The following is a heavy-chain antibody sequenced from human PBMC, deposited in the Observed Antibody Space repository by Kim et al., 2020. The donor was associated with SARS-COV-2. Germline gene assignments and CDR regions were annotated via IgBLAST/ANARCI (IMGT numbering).Heavy chain of an antibody. Sequence: SETLSLTCTVSGGSISSYYWSWIRQPPGKGLEWIGYIYYSGSTNYNPSLKSRVTISVDTSKNQFSLKLSSVTAADTAVYYCARRVYDYVWGSYRYTGMDVWGQGTTVTVS. CDR3: ARRVYDYVWGSYRYTGMDV. V-gene: IGHV4-59*08. CDR2: IYYSGST. D-gene: IGHD3-16*02. J-gene: IGHJ6*02. CDR1: GGSISSYY.